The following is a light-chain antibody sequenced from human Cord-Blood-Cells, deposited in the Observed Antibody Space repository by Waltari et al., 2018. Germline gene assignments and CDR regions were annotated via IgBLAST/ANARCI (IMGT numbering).Light chain of an antibody. Sequence: AIRMTQSPSSFSASTADRFTITCRSSQGISSYLDWYQQKPGKAPTLLIYAASTLQSGVPSRFSGSGSETDFTLTISCLQSEDFATYYCQQYYSYPWTFGQGTKVEIK. CDR1: QGISSY. J-gene: IGKJ1*01. V-gene: IGKV1-8*01. CDR3: QQYYSYPWT. CDR2: AAS.